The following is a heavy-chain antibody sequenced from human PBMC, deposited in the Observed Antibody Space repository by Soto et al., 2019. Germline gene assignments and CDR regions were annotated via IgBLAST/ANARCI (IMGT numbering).Heavy chain of an antibody. CDR1: GGSISNAGYY. CDR3: ARCFHDDCARSFDM. J-gene: IGHJ3*02. Sequence: SETLSLTCTVSGGSISNAGYYWSWIRPQPGKGLEWHGYIYYSGSTYYNPSLKSRVTISVDTSKNQFSLKLTSLTAADTAVYYCARCFHDDCARSFDMWGPGTMVTVSS. D-gene: IGHD2-21*02. CDR2: IYYSGST. V-gene: IGHV4-31*03.